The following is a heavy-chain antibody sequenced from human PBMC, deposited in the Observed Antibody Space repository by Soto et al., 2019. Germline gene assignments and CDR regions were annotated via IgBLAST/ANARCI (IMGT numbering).Heavy chain of an antibody. D-gene: IGHD3-10*01. CDR3: ARDSGSP. CDR2: ISAYNGNT. V-gene: IGHV1-18*01. Sequence: ASVKVSCKASGYSFTSYGISWMRQAPGQGLEWMGWISAYNGNTNYAQKFQGRVTMTTDTPTSTAYMELSSLRSEDTAVYYCARDSGSPWGPGTLVTVSS. J-gene: IGHJ5*02. CDR1: GYSFTSYG.